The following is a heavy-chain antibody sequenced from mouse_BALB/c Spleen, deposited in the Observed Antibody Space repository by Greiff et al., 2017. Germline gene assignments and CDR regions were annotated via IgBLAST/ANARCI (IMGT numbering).Heavy chain of an antibody. V-gene: IGHV1-69*01. D-gene: IGHD1-1*01. J-gene: IGHJ2*01. CDR3: ATGKLRLPGFDY. Sequence: VQLQQPGAELVMPGASVTMSCKASGYTFTDYWIHWVQQRPGQGLEWIGAIDTSDTYTTYNQNFKGKASLTVDESSSTAYMQLSTLTSEDSAVYYCATGKLRLPGFDYWGQGTTLTVSS. CDR1: GYTFTDYW. CDR2: IDTSDTYT.